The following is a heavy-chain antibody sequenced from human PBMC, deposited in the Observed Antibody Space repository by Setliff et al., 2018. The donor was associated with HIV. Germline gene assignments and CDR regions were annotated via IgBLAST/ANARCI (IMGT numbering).Heavy chain of an antibody. D-gene: IGHD3-10*01. CDR3: ANREVRGVIGH. V-gene: IGHV3-23*01. J-gene: IGHJ4*02. CDR1: GFTFSSYA. Sequence: GGSLRLSCAASGFTFSSYAMSWVRQAPGKGLEWVSAISGSGGSTYYADSVKGRFTISRDNSKNTLFLRMNSLRADDTAVYYCANREVRGVIGHWGQGTLVTISS. CDR2: ISGSGGST.